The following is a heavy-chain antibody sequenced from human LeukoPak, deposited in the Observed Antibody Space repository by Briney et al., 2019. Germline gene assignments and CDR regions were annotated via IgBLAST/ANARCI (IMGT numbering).Heavy chain of an antibody. CDR1: GFTFSSYS. V-gene: IGHV3-21*01. CDR3: ARDLRYCSSASCSENGAFDI. D-gene: IGHD2-2*01. CDR2: ISSSGSFI. J-gene: IGHJ3*02. Sequence: GWSLRLSCAASGFTFSSYSMNWVRQAPGEGLEWVSSISSSGSFIYYADSVKGRFTISRDNARNSLFLQMNSLRAEDTAVYYCARDLRYCSSASCSENGAFDIWGQGTMVTVSS.